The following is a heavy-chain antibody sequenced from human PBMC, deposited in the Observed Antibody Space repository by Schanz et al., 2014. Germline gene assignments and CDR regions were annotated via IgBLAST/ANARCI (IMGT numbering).Heavy chain of an antibody. CDR2: ISYDGSNK. Sequence: QVQLVESGGGVVHPGRSLRLSCAASGFTFSNNAMHWVRQAPGKGLEWVSVISYDGSNKYYADSVKGRFTISRDNSKNTLFLQMNSLRTEDTAVYFCARDGGKVTWGPFPLDYWGQGTLVTVSS. D-gene: IGHD1-26*01. CDR3: ARDGGKVTWGPFPLDY. J-gene: IGHJ4*02. V-gene: IGHV3-30*04. CDR1: GFTFSNNA.